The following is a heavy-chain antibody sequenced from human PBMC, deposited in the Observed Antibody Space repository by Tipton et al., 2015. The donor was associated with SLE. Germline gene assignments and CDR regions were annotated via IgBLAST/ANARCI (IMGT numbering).Heavy chain of an antibody. CDR1: GGSISSYY. D-gene: IGHD6-6*01. V-gene: IGHV4-59*01. CDR2: IYYSGST. Sequence: TLSLTCTVSGGSISSYYWSWIRQPPGKGLEWIGYIYYSGSTNYNPSLKSRVTISVDTSKNQFSLKLSSVTAADTAVYYCARGDPARVAFDIWGQGTMVTVSS. CDR3: ARGDPARVAFDI. J-gene: IGHJ3*02.